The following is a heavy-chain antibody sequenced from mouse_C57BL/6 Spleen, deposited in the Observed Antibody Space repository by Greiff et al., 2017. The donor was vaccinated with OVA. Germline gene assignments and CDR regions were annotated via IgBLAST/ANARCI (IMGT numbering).Heavy chain of an antibody. CDR3: AREGGRNAMDY. Sequence: VQLQQPGAELVKPGASVKLSCKASGYTFTSYWMHWVKQRPGQGLEWIGNINPSNGGTNYNEKFKSKATLTIDKSSSTVYMQLSSLTSEDSAIYYCAREGGRNAMDYWGQGTSVTVST. CDR2: INPSNGGT. V-gene: IGHV1-53*01. CDR1: GYTFTSYW. J-gene: IGHJ4*01.